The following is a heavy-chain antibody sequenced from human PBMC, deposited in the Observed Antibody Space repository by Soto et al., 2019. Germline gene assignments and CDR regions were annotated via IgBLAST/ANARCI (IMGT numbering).Heavy chain of an antibody. V-gene: IGHV4-31*01. CDR2: IYYSGST. CDR1: GGSISSGNYY. Sequence: QVQLQESGPGLVKPSQTLSLTCTVSGGSISSGNYYWSWIRQHPGKGLEWIGYIYYSGSTYFNPSLARLVTISVDPSKNQFTLKLSSVTAADTAVYYWASTYYNASSGPYDNWGQGTHVTVSS. D-gene: IGHD3-22*01. J-gene: IGHJ4*02. CDR3: ASTYYNASSGPYDN.